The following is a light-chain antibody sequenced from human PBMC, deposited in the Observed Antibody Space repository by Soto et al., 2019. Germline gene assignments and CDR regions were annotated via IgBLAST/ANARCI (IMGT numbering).Light chain of an antibody. CDR3: CSYAGSYTFV. J-gene: IGLJ1*01. CDR1: SSDVGGYNY. Sequence: QSVLTQPRSVSGSPGQSVTISCTGTSSDVGGYNYVSWYQQHPGKAPKLIIYDVSKRPSGVPDRFSGSKSANTASLTISGLQAEDEAHYYCCSYAGSYTFVFGSGTKVTV. CDR2: DVS. V-gene: IGLV2-11*01.